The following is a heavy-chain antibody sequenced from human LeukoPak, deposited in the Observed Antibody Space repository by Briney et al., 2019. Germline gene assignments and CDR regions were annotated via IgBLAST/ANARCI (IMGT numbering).Heavy chain of an antibody. Sequence: PSETLSLTCTVSGGSVSSGTYYWSWFRQPPGKGLEWIGYISYTGNTNYNPSLKSRVTISVDTSKNQFSLKLSSVTAADTAVYYCARDYCSSTTCYDSYYYGMDVWGQGTTVTVSS. CDR1: GGSVSSGTYY. D-gene: IGHD2-2*01. V-gene: IGHV4-61*01. CDR3: ARDYCSSTTCYDSYYYGMDV. J-gene: IGHJ6*02. CDR2: ISYTGNT.